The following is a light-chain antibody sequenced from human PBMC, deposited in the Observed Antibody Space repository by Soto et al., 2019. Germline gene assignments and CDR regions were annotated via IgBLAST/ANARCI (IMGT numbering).Light chain of an antibody. CDR2: AAS. CDR3: QKYNSAHLT. Sequence: DLQMTQSPSSLSASVGDRATITCRASQGISNYLAWYQQKPGKVPKLLIYAASTLQSGVPSRFSGSGSGTYFTLTISRQPPEDVASYCYQKYNSAHLTFGGGTKVDIK. J-gene: IGKJ4*01. CDR1: QGISNY. V-gene: IGKV1-27*01.